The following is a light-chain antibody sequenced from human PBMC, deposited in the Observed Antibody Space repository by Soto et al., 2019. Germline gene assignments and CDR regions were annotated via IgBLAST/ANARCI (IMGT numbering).Light chain of an antibody. CDR1: QPISSW. CDR2: DAS. V-gene: IGKV1-5*01. Sequence: DIQMTQSPPTLSASVGDRVTTTSWASQPISSWLAWYHQKPGKDAKLLIYDASNLESGVTSRLSGSGSGTEFTLTISSLQPDDFATYYCQQSDTYSRTFGQGTKVDI. J-gene: IGKJ1*01. CDR3: QQSDTYSRT.